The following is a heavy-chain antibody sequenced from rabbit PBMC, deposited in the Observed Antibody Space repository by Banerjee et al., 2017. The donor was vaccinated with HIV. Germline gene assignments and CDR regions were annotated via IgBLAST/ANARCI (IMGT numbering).Heavy chain of an antibody. V-gene: IGHV1S45*01. J-gene: IGHJ4*01. CDR2: IYIGAGTT. CDR1: GFSFSSTYY. Sequence: QEQLVESGGDLVQPEGSLTLTCTASGFSFSSTYYMCWVRQAPGKGLEWIGCIYIGAGTTHFATWAKGRFTISKTSSTTVTLQMTRLTVADMATYFCARRVDIDGDTGHGYAYNLWGPGTLVTVS. D-gene: IGHD6-1*01. CDR3: ARRVDIDGDTGHGYAYNL.